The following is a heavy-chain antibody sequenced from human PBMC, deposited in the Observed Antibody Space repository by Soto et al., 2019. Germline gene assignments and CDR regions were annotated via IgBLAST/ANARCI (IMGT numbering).Heavy chain of an antibody. J-gene: IGHJ4*02. CDR3: AKYRLAGNFDY. D-gene: IGHD3-16*02. CDR1: GFTFSSHA. V-gene: IGHV3-23*01. Sequence: GGSLRLSCAASGFTFSSHAMGWLRQAPGTEPEWVAFVDGSGADTAYAESVKGRFTISRDNSENSLFLHMNSLRAEDTGGYFCAKYRLAGNFDYWGQGTQVTVSS. CDR2: VDGSGADT.